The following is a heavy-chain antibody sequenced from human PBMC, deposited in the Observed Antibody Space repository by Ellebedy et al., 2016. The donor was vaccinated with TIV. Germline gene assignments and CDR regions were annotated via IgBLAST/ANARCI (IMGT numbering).Heavy chain of an antibody. V-gene: IGHV1-24*01. Sequence: AASVKVSCKVSGYSLIELSMHWMRQVPGQGLEWMGGFDPENGETTYSQKFQGRVTMTEDTSTDTAYMELSSLRSEDTAVYYCATVMTTVTNDAFHIWGQGTMVTVSS. CDR3: ATVMTTVTNDAFHI. CDR1: GYSLIELS. J-gene: IGHJ3*02. CDR2: FDPENGET. D-gene: IGHD4-17*01.